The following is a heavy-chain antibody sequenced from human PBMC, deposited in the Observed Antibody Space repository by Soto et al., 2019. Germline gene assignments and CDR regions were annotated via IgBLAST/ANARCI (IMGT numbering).Heavy chain of an antibody. Sequence: QVQLVESGGGVVQPGRSLRLSCAASGFSFSSHGMHWVRQAPGMGLEWVAVIWYDGSNKYYADSVKGRFTISRDNSKNTLYLQMNSLRAEDTAVYYCARGSSSWLDYWGQGTLVTVSS. CDR3: ARGSSSWLDY. J-gene: IGHJ4*02. CDR1: GFSFSSHG. D-gene: IGHD6-13*01. CDR2: IWYDGSNK. V-gene: IGHV3-33*01.